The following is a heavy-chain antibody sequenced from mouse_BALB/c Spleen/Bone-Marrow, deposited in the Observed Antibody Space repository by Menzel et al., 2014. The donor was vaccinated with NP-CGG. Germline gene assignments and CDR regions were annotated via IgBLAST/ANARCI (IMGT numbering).Heavy chain of an antibody. CDR2: INPSNGGT. V-gene: IGHV1S81*02. CDR1: GYTFTSYY. CDR3: TIYYDYDWYFDV. D-gene: IGHD2-4*01. Sequence: QVQLKQSGAELVKPGASVKLSCKASGYTFTSYYMYWVKQRPGQGLEWIGEINPSNGGTNFNEKFKSKATLTVDKSSSTAYMQLSSLTSEDSAVYYCTIYYDYDWYFDVWGAGTTVTVSS. J-gene: IGHJ1*01.